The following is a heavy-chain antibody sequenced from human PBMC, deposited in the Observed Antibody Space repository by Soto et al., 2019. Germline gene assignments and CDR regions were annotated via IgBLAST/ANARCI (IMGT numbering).Heavy chain of an antibody. V-gene: IGHV1-24*01. CDR2: FEPEGGEI. CDR3: AVESPTTESTPLHYFGFEV. J-gene: IGHJ3*01. CDR1: EYTSNDLS. Sequence: SVMVSWKVSEYTSNDLSITWVQESPGTALEWMANFEPEGGEIVYAQKFHGGVKVTEDTSANTAYLELSSLTSDDTPLYYCAVESPTTESTPLHYFGFEVLGQGNMVT. D-gene: IGHD1-1*01.